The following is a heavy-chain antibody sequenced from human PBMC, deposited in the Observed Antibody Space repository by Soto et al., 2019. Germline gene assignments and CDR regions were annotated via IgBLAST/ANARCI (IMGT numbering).Heavy chain of an antibody. D-gene: IGHD3-3*01. J-gene: IGHJ6*02. V-gene: IGHV4-34*01. CDR2: INHSGST. CDR3: ARQGFGVVIRYYYYYGMDV. Sequence: SETLSLTCAVYGGSFSGYYWSWIRQPPGKGLEWIGEINHSGSTNYNPSLKSRVTISVDTSKNQFSLKLSSVTAADTAVYYCARQGFGVVIRYYYYYGMDVWGQGTTVTVSS. CDR1: GGSFSGYY.